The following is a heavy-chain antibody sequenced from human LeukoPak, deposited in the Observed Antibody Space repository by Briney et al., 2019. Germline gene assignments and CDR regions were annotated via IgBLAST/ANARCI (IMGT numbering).Heavy chain of an antibody. V-gene: IGHV3-30*04. CDR1: GFTFSSYA. J-gene: IGHJ3*02. D-gene: IGHD6-13*01. CDR3: ARDRAAAGFDAFDI. CDR2: ISYDGSNK. Sequence: GRSLRLSCAASGFTFSSYAMHWVRQAPGKGLEWVAVISYDGSNKYYADFVKGRFTISRDNSKNTLYLQMNSLRAEDTAVYYCARDRAAAGFDAFDIWGQGTMVTVSS.